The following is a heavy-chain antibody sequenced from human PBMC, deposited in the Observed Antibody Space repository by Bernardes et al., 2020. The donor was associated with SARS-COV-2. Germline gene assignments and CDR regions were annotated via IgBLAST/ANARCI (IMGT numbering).Heavy chain of an antibody. CDR3: ARAPFFGATSRGWFDP. Sequence: SETLPLTCTVSGDSMSSRRYYWGWIRQPPGKGLEWIGSISYSGSTNYNPSLKSRVTISVDTSKQQFSLKLSSVTAADTAVYYCARAPFFGATSRGWFDPWGQGTLVTVSS. CDR2: ISYSGST. CDR1: GDSMSSRRYY. J-gene: IGHJ5*02. D-gene: IGHD2-15*01. V-gene: IGHV4-39*01.